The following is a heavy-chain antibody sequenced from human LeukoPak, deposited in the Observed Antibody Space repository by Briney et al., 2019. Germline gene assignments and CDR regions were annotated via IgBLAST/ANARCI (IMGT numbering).Heavy chain of an antibody. Sequence: PSETLSLTCAVYGGSFSGYYWSRIRQPPGKGLEWIGEINHSGSTNYNPSLKSRVTISVDTSKNQFSLKLSSVTAADTAVYYCARGKSSSWSIHYYYYYYMDVWGKGTTVTVSS. J-gene: IGHJ6*03. D-gene: IGHD6-13*01. CDR3: ARGKSSSWSIHYYYYYYMDV. CDR2: INHSGST. CDR1: GGSFSGYY. V-gene: IGHV4-34*01.